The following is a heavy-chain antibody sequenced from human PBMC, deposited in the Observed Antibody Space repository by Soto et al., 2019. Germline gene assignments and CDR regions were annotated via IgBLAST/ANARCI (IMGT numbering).Heavy chain of an antibody. V-gene: IGHV4-34*01. CDR2: INHSGST. CDR3: AGTGYYYYYYGMDV. Sequence: SETLSLTCAVYGGSFSGYYWSWIRQPPGKGLEWIGEINHSGSTNYNPSLKSRVTISVDTSKNQFSLKLSSVTAADTAVYYCAGTGYYYYYYGMDVWGQGTTVTVSS. J-gene: IGHJ6*02. D-gene: IGHD2-15*01. CDR1: GGSFSGYY.